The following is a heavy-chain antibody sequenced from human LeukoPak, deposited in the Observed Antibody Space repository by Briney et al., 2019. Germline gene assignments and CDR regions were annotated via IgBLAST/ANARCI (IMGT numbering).Heavy chain of an antibody. CDR1: GFTFSSYW. Sequence: GGSLRLSCAASGFTFSSYWMSWVRQAPGKGLEWVAVISYDGSNKYYADSVKGRFTISRDNSKNTLYLQMNSLRAEDTAVYYCAKDRGTRTMIVVVTSGPFDYWGQGTLVTVSS. CDR3: AKDRGTRTMIVVVTSGPFDY. V-gene: IGHV3-30*18. J-gene: IGHJ4*02. D-gene: IGHD3-22*01. CDR2: ISYDGSNK.